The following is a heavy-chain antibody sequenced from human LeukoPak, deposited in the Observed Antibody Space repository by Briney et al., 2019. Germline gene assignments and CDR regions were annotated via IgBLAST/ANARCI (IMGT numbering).Heavy chain of an antibody. CDR3: ARQSSATIVSAFAF. J-gene: IGHJ3*01. CDR2: IWYDGSNK. CDR1: GFTFNTFD. Sequence: ARSLRLSCAASGFTFNTFDMHWVRQAPGKGLERVAVIWYDGSNKYYADSVKGRFTISRDNSKNTLYLQMNSLRAEDTAVYYCARQSSATIVSAFAFWGQGTMVTVSS. V-gene: IGHV3-33*01. D-gene: IGHD2-15*01.